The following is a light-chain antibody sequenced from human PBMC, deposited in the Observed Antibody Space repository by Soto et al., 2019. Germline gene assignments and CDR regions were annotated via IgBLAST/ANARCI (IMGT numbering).Light chain of an antibody. Sequence: DIPMTQSPSTLSASVGDRVTITCRASQSISSWLAWYQQKPGKAPKLLIYKASSLESGGPSRFSGSGSGTDFTLTISSLQPDDFATYYCQEYSIFSLTFGGGTKVEIK. CDR3: QEYSIFSLT. CDR2: KAS. J-gene: IGKJ4*01. CDR1: QSISSW. V-gene: IGKV1-5*03.